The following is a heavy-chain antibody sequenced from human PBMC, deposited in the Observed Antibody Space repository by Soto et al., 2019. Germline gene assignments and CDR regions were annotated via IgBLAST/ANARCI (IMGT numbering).Heavy chain of an antibody. CDR2: INPNSGGT. V-gene: IGHV1-2*04. CDR3: ARGSASELLWFGENWFDP. J-gene: IGHJ5*02. CDR1: GYTFTGYY. D-gene: IGHD3-10*01. Sequence: QVQLVQSGAEVKKPGASVKVSCKASGYTFTGYYMHWVRQAPGQGLEWMGWINPNSGGTNYAQKFQGWVTMTRYTSISTAYMELSRLRSDDTAVYYCARGSASELLWFGENWFDPWSQGTLVTVSS.